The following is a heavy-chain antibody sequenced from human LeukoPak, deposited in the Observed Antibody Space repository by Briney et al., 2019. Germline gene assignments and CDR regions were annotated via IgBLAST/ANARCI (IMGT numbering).Heavy chain of an antibody. V-gene: IGHV1-18*01. J-gene: IGHJ6*02. CDR3: ASVHTDIVVVVAATHYYYGMDV. Sequence: GASVKVSCKASGYTFTSYGISWVRQAPGQGLEWMGCISAYNGNTNYAQKLQGRVTMTTDTSTSTDYMEMRSLRSDDTPVYYCASVHTDIVVVVAATHYYYGMDVWGQGTTVTVSS. D-gene: IGHD2-15*01. CDR2: ISAYNGNT. CDR1: GYTFTSYG.